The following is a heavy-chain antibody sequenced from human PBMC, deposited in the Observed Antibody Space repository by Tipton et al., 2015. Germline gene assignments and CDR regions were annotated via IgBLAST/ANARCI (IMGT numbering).Heavy chain of an antibody. Sequence: TLSLTCTVSHGSISKSDDCWSWIRHVPGKGLEWIGDIYYTGNTSYNPSLKSRVIISVDTSKNQFSLRLSSVTAADTAVYYCARVPPYYDILTGHWGGYYYYAMDVWGQGTTVTVSS. CDR1: HGSISKSDDC. V-gene: IGHV4-30-4*01. J-gene: IGHJ6*02. D-gene: IGHD3-9*01. CDR3: ARVPPYYDILTGHWGGYYYYAMDV. CDR2: IYYTGNT.